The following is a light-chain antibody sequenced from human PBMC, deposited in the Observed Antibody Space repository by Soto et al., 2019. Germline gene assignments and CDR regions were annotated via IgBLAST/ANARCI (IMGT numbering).Light chain of an antibody. CDR2: DVS. CDR1: QTIRSW. V-gene: IGKV1-5*01. CDR3: QQYNSYPLT. Sequence: QMTQSPSTLFSSVGDRVTITSRASQTIRSWLAWYQQKPGKATKLLIYDVSSLQSGVPSRFSGSGSGTEFTLTISSLQPDDFATYYCQQYNSYPLTFGGGTKVDIK. J-gene: IGKJ4*01.